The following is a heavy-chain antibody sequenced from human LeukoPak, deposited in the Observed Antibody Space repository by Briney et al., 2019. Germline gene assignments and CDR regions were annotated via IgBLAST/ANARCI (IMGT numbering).Heavy chain of an antibody. J-gene: IGHJ3*01. V-gene: IGHV4-4*07. CDR2: IRTSGSA. CDR3: ARLLDNDNSGDPDTFDV. D-gene: IGHD3-22*01. Sequence: SETLSLTCTVSGSSISSFYWSWIRQPAGKGLQWIGRIRTSGSANYNPSLKSRLTMSVDTSKNQFSLKLTSVTAADTAVYYCARLLDNDNSGDPDTFDVWGQGTVVTVSS. CDR1: GSSISSFY.